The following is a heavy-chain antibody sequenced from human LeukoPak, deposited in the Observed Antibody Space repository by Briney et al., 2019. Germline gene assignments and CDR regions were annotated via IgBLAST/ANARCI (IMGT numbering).Heavy chain of an antibody. CDR1: GGSISSGGYY. J-gene: IGHJ3*02. Sequence: SETLSLTCTVSGGSISSGGYYWSWIRQHPGKGLEWIGYIYYTGSTYYNPSLKGRVTISLDTSKNHFSLKLSSVTAADTAVYYCARYYYDSSGYYDDAFDIWGQGTMVTVSS. CDR3: ARYYYDSSGYYDDAFDI. CDR2: IYYTGST. D-gene: IGHD3-22*01. V-gene: IGHV4-31*03.